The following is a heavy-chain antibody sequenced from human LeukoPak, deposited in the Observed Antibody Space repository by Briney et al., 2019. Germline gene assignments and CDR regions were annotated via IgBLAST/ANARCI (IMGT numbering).Heavy chain of an antibody. V-gene: IGHV3-NL1*01. CDR2: IYSGGST. D-gene: IGHD3-16*01. CDR3: ARVIRAAADY. J-gene: IGHJ4*02. Sequence: PGGSLRLSCAASGFTFSSYGMHWVRQAPGKGLEWVSVIYSGGSTYYADSVKGRFTISRDNSKNTLYLQMNSLRAEDTAVYYCARVIRAAADYWGQGTLVTVSS. CDR1: GFTFSSYG.